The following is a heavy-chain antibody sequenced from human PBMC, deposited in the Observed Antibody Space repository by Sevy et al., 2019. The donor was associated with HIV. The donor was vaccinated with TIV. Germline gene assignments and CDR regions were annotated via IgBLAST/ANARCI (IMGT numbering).Heavy chain of an antibody. V-gene: IGHV1-8*01. CDR3: TRGLSFTYAKRGDWLNWYFDV. CDR2: MNPNSGNT. J-gene: IGHJ2*01. CDR1: GYTFDNYD. D-gene: IGHD2-21*02. Sequence: ASVKVSCQASGYTFDNYDINWVRQATGQGLEWIGWMNPNSGNTGYAEKFQGRVTMSRVSSIRTAYMELNGLTSEDTAVYYCTRGLSFTYAKRGDWLNWYFDVWGRGTLVTVSS.